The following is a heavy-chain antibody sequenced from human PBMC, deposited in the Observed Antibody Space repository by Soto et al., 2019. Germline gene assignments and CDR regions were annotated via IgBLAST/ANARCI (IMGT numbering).Heavy chain of an antibody. D-gene: IGHD6-6*01. J-gene: IGHJ4*02. V-gene: IGHV3-43*01. CDR2: ISWDGGST. CDR3: AKGGVIAARPLDY. CDR1: GYTFDDYT. Sequence: EVQLVESGGVVVQPGGSLRLSCAASGYTFDDYTMHWVRQAPGKGLEWVSLISWDGGSTYYADSVKGRFTISRDNSKNSLYLQMNSLRTEDTALYYCAKGGVIAARPLDYWGQGTLVTVSS.